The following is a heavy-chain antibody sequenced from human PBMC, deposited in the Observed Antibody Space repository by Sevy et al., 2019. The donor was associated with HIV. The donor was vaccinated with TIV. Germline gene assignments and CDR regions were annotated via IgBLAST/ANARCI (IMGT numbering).Heavy chain of an antibody. V-gene: IGHV3-43*01. D-gene: IGHD1-26*01. CDR2: ISWDGGST. CDR3: AGAPGGSYNYFDY. J-gene: IGHJ4*02. Sequence: GGSLRLSCAASGFTFDDYTMHWVRQAPGKGLEWVSLISWDGGSTYYADSVKGRFTISRDNSKNSLYLQMNSLRTEDTALYYCAGAPGGSYNYFDYWGQGTLVTVSS. CDR1: GFTFDDYT.